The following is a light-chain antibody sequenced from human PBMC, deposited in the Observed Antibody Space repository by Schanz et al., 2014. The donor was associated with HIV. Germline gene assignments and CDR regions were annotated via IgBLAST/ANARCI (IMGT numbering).Light chain of an antibody. CDR2: SAS. CDR3: QQYGSSPRT. Sequence: EIVLTQSPGTLSVSPGERATLSCRASQSVSNRYLAWYQQKPGQAPRLLFYSASSRATGIPDRFSGSGSGTDFTLTISRLEPEDFAVYYCQQYGSSPRTFGQGTKLEIK. V-gene: IGKV3-20*01. CDR1: QSVSNRY. J-gene: IGKJ2*01.